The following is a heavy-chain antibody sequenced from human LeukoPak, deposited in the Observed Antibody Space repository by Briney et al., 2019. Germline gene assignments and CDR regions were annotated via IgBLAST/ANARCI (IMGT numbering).Heavy chain of an antibody. D-gene: IGHD2-2*01. J-gene: IGHJ4*02. CDR1: GFTFSSYG. CDR2: IWYDGSNK. Sequence: GRSLRLSCAASGFTFSSYGMHWVRQAPGKGLEWVAFIWYDGSNKYYADPVKGRFTISRDNSKNTLYLQMNSLRAEDTAVYNCARPIAGCSSTSCYLDYWGQGTLVTVSS. V-gene: IGHV3-33*01. CDR3: ARPIAGCSSTSCYLDY.